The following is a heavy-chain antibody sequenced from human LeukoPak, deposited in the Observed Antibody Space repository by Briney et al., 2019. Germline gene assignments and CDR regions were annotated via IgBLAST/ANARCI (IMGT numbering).Heavy chain of an antibody. CDR2: IYHSGNT. Sequence: SGTLSLTCAVSGGSISSSYWWTWVRQTPGKGLEWIGEIYHSGNTNYNPSLKIRVSISIDKSKNQFSLKLSSVTAADTAVYYCVRGARRCSDTRCYDYFDYWGQGTLVTVSS. D-gene: IGHD2-2*01. CDR3: VRGARRCSDTRCYDYFDY. V-gene: IGHV4-4*02. J-gene: IGHJ4*02. CDR1: GGSISSSYW.